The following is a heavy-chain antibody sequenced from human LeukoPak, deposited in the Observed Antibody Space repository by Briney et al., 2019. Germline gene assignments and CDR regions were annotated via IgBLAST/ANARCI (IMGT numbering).Heavy chain of an antibody. CDR2: ISGSGDNT. Sequence: GGSLRLSCAGSGFTFRSYGLSWVRQAPGKGLEWVSIISGSGDNTYHADSVKGRFTISRDNSKNTLYLQMNSLRAEDTAVYYCAKDKGYDSSGYYPYWGQGILVTVSS. V-gene: IGHV3-23*01. CDR1: GFTFRSYG. CDR3: AKDKGYDSSGYYPY. D-gene: IGHD3-22*01. J-gene: IGHJ4*02.